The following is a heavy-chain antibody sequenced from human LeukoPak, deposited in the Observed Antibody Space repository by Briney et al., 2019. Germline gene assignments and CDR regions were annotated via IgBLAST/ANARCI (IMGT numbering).Heavy chain of an antibody. Sequence: ASVKVSCKTSGYILTRSDINWVRQASGQGPESMGWINPNSGHTDFAQKFRGRVTMTRNASINTVYMELSSLTSEDTAIYFCAVGDVFASNGYYYVWFVPWRQGTLVTVSS. CDR2: INPNSGHT. J-gene: IGHJ5*02. CDR3: AVGDVFASNGYYYVWFVP. D-gene: IGHD3-22*01. CDR1: GYILTRSD. V-gene: IGHV1-8*01.